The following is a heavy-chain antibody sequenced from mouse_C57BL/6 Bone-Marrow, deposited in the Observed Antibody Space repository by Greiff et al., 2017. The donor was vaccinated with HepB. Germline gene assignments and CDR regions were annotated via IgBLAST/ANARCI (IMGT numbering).Heavy chain of an antibody. D-gene: IGHD4-1*01. CDR2: IYYSGTI. J-gene: IGHJ2*01. CDR3: ARGNWDEGDYFDY. V-gene: IGHV3-5*01. CDR1: GISITTGNYR. Sequence: VQLKESGPGLVKPSQTVFLTCTVTGISITTGNYRWSWIRQFPGNKLEWIGYIYYSGTITYNPSLTSRTTITRDTPKNQFFLEMNSLTAEDTATYYCARGNWDEGDYFDYWGQGTTLTVSS.